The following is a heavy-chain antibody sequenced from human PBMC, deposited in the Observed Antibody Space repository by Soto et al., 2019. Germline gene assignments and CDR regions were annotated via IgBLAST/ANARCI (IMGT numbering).Heavy chain of an antibody. V-gene: IGHV3-13*05. D-gene: IGHD2-2*01. CDR2: IGTAGDP. CDR3: ARAGYDSCCYYFYPIDV. Sequence: PGGSLGLYCVAAGLIRRGYDIPWVRQATGEGLERGSAIGTAGDPYYSGSVKGRFPISRGNAEHSVYLQMNSLRAGDTAVYYCARAGYDSCCYYFYPIDVLGPATTVTVSS. CDR1: GLIRRGYD. J-gene: IGHJ6*02.